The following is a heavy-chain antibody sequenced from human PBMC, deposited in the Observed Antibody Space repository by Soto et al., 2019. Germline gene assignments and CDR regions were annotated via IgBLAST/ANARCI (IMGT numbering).Heavy chain of an antibody. CDR1: GFTFSSYG. Sequence: QVQLVESGGAVVQPGRSLRLSCAASGFTFSSYGMHWVRQAPGKGLEWVAVIWFDGRNKYYADSVKGRFTISRDNSKNTLFLQMNGLRAEDRALYYCARPSSWYRTGYFQPWGQGTLVIVSS. D-gene: IGHD6-13*01. CDR3: ARPSSWYRTGYFQP. V-gene: IGHV3-33*01. J-gene: IGHJ1*01. CDR2: IWFDGRNK.